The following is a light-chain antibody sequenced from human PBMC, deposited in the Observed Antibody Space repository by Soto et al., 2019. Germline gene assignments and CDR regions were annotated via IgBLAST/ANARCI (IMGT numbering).Light chain of an antibody. CDR1: QRLLHSNGNTF. Sequence: EIVMTQSPPSLTVTPGEPASISCRSSQRLLHSNGNTFLDWYLQKPGQSPQLLTYLGSNRASGVPDRVSGSEAGTDFTLKISRVEAEDVGVYYCMQALQTPYTFGQGTKVDIK. V-gene: IGKV2-28*01. CDR3: MQALQTPYT. J-gene: IGKJ2*01. CDR2: LGS.